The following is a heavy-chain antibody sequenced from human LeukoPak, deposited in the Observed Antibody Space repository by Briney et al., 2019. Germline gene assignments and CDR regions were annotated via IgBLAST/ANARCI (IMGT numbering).Heavy chain of an antibody. CDR2: ISYDGSNK. Sequence: GGSLRLSCAASGFTVSSNYMSWVRQAPGKGLEWVAVISYDGSNKYYADSVKGRFTISRDNSKNTLYLQMSSLRAEDTAMYYCARDSAITTSDAFDIWGQGTMVTVSS. CDR3: ARDSAITTSDAFDI. J-gene: IGHJ3*02. V-gene: IGHV3-30-3*01. D-gene: IGHD3-22*01. CDR1: GFTVSSNY.